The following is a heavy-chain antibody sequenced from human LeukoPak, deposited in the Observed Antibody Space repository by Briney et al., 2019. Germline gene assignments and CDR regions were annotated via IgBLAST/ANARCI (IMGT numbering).Heavy chain of an antibody. J-gene: IGHJ2*01. Sequence: GGSLRLSCAASGFAFSTYAMIWVRQTPGKGLEWVSHISRTGDSTIYGDAVKGRFTISRDSSKNTLFLHMNTLRAEDTAIYYCAKDRTVGASYWYFDLWGRGTLVTVSS. CDR3: AKDRTVGASYWYFDL. D-gene: IGHD1-26*01. V-gene: IGHV3-23*01. CDR2: ISRTGDST. CDR1: GFAFSTYA.